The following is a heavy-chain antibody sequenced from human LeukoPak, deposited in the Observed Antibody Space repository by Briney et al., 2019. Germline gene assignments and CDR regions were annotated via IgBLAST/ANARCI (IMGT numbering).Heavy chain of an antibody. D-gene: IGHD5-18*01. J-gene: IGHJ4*02. Sequence: GASVKVSCKASGYTFTSYYMHWVRQAPGQGLEWMGIINPSGGSTSYAQKFQGRVTMTRDTSTSTVCMELSSLRSEDTAVHFCAREGGYSYYFDYWGQGTLVTVSS. CDR2: INPSGGST. CDR1: GYTFTSYY. V-gene: IGHV1-46*01. CDR3: AREGGYSYYFDY.